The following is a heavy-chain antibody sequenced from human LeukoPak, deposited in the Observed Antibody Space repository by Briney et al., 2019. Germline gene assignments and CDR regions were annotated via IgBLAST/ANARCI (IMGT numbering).Heavy chain of an antibody. J-gene: IGHJ4*02. CDR3: ARPYDSSGRLDS. Sequence: GESLKISCKAPGYRFTKEWIAWVRQMPGKGLEWMGIIYPGDSETRYSPSFQGQVTISADESINTAYLQWSSLKASDTAMYYCARPYDSSGRLDSWGQGTLVTVSS. V-gene: IGHV5-51*01. D-gene: IGHD3-22*01. CDR2: IYPGDSET. CDR1: GYRFTKEW.